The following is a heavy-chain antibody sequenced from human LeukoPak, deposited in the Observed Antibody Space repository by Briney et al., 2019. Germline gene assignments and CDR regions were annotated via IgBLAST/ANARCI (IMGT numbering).Heavy chain of an antibody. CDR1: GYTFTSYG. D-gene: IGHD4-17*01. CDR2: ISAYNGNT. Sequence: ASVKVSCKASGYTFTSYGISWVRQAPGQGPEWMGWISAYNGNTNYAQKLQGRVTMTTDTSTSTAYMELRSLRSDDTAVYYCARGRGTTVSTPIDYWGQGTLVTVSS. V-gene: IGHV1-18*01. CDR3: ARGRGTTVSTPIDY. J-gene: IGHJ4*02.